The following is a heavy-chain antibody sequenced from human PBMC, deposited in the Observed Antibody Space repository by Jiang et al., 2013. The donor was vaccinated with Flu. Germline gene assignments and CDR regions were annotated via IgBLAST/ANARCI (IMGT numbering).Heavy chain of an antibody. CDR2: LSYDGINK. CDR3: VKDRTSLGGGIPFHYSGMDV. Sequence: VQLVESGGGVVQPGRSLGLSCAASGVTFSTSGMYWVRQAPGKGLEWVAALSYDGINKYYADSVKGRFTISRDNSKNILYLHMTTLGPEDTAVYFCVKDRTSLGGGIPFHYSGMDVWGQGTTVTVSS. V-gene: IGHV3-30*18. CDR1: GVTFSTSG. D-gene: IGHD3-16*02. J-gene: IGHJ6*02.